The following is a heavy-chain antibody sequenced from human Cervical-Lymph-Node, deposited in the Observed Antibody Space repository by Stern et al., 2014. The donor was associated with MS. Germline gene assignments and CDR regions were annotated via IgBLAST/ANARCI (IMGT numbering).Heavy chain of an antibody. CDR1: GGTFSKFP. Sequence: VQLVESGAEVTKPGSSVKVSCKASGGTFSKFPSSWVRQAPGQGLEWMGGIFPVFGTTKYAQEFRCRVTITADVSTSTVYMELSSLRSDDTAVYYCALSAETSDRWYSLGYDLWGQGTLVTVSS. V-gene: IGHV1-69*01. J-gene: IGHJ5*02. CDR2: IFPVFGTT. D-gene: IGHD6-13*01. CDR3: ALSAETSDRWYSLGYDL.